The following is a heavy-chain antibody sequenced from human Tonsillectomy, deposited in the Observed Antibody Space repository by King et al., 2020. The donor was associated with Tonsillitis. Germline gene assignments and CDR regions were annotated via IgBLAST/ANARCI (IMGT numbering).Heavy chain of an antibody. CDR3: ARGDSSGYQYGMDV. CDR1: GYTFTGYY. CDR2: INPNSAGT. V-gene: IGHV1-2*04. D-gene: IGHD3-22*01. J-gene: IGHJ6*02. Sequence: VQLVESGAEVKKPGASVKVSCKASGYTFTGYYMHWVRQAPGQGLEWMGWINPNSAGTNYAQKFQGWVTMTRDTSISTAYMELSRLRSDDTAVYYCARGDSSGYQYGMDVWGQGTTVTVSS.